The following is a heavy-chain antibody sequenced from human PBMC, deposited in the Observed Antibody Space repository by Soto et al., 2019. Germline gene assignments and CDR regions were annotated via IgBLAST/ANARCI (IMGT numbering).Heavy chain of an antibody. D-gene: IGHD2-15*01. CDR3: ARGDRDGVAFDY. V-gene: IGHV4-30-4*01. CDR2: IYYSGST. J-gene: IGHJ4*02. Sequence: QVQLQESGPGLVKPSQTLSLTCTVSGGSISSGDYYWSWIRQPPGKGLEWIGYIYYSGSTYYNPSLKRRVNTPADTPQNDFSLKLSSVTASDTAVYYCARGDRDGVAFDYWGQGTLVTVSS. CDR1: GGSISSGDYY.